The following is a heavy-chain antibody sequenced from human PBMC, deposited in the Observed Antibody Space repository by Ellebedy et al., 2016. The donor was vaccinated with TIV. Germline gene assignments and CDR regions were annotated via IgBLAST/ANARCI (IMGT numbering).Heavy chain of an antibody. CDR3: ARSNWNYDY. CDR1: GFTFSSYW. V-gene: IGHV3-7*01. J-gene: IGHJ4*02. D-gene: IGHD1-7*01. CDR2: LKQDGSEI. Sequence: GGSLRLSXVVSGFTFSSYWMSWVRQAPGKGLEWVANLKQDGSEIYYVDSVKGRFTISRDNAKNSLYLQMNSLGVEDTAVYYCARSNWNYDYWGQGTLVTVSS.